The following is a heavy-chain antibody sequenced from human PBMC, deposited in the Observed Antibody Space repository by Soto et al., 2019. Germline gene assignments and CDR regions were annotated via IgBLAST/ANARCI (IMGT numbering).Heavy chain of an antibody. V-gene: IGHV4-59*01. CDR3: ARVGRSGYYDAFDI. D-gene: IGHD3-3*01. CDR1: GDSISSYY. Sequence: SETLSLTCTVSGDSISSYYWSWIRQPPGKGLEWIGYIHDSGRTNHNPSLKSRVTISVDTSKKQFSLKLSSVTAADTAVYYCARVGRSGYYDAFDIWGQGTMGTVSS. J-gene: IGHJ3*02. CDR2: IHDSGRT.